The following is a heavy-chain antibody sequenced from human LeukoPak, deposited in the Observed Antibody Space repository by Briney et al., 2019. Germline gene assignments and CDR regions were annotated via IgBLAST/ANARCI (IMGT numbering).Heavy chain of an antibody. CDR2: ISSSSTYI. CDR1: GFTFSSYE. CDR3: ARDESAAAKGYFLH. J-gene: IGHJ1*01. D-gene: IGHD2-2*01. V-gene: IGHV3-21*01. Sequence: GGSLRLSCAASGFTFSSYEMHWVRQAPGKGLEWVSSISSSSTYIYYADSVKGRFTISRDNAKNSLYLQMNSLRGEDTAVYYYARDESAAAKGYFLHWGQGTLVTVSS.